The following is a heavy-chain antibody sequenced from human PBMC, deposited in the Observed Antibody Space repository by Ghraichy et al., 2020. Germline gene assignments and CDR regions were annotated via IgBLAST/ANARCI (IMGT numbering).Heavy chain of an antibody. J-gene: IGHJ6*02. CDR1: GFTFSSYA. CDR3: AKADCSSTSCYPRAYYAMDV. D-gene: IGHD2-2*01. CDR2: ISGSTTST. V-gene: IGHV3-23*01. Sequence: GGSLRLSCAASGFTFSSYAMSWVRQAPGKGLEWVSAISGSTTSTYYADSVKGRFTISRDNSKNTLYLQMNSLRAEDTAVYYCAKADCSSTSCYPRAYYAMDVWGQGTTVTVSS.